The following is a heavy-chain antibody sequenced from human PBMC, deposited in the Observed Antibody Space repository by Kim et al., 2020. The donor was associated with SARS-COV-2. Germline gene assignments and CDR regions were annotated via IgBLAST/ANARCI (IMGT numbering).Heavy chain of an antibody. V-gene: IGHV4-38-2*02. CDR1: GYSISSGYY. D-gene: IGHD6-13*01. J-gene: IGHJ6*02. Sequence: SETLSLTCTVSGYSISSGYYWGWIRQPPGKGLEWIGSISHSGSPYYSPSLKSRVTTSIDTSKNQFSLRLSSVTAADTAVYYCAREGELYSSSQKDVWGQGTTVTVSS. CDR2: ISHSGSP. CDR3: AREGELYSSSQKDV.